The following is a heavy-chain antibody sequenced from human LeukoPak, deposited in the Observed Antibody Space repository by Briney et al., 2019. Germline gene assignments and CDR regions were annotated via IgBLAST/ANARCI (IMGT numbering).Heavy chain of an antibody. J-gene: IGHJ4*02. CDR2: IYYSGST. CDR3: ARGGPYYYDSIDY. Sequence: PSETLSLTCTVSGGSISSYYWSWIRQPPGKGLEWIGYIYYSGSTNYNPSLKSRVTISVDTSKNQFSLKLSSVTAADTAVYYCARGGPYYYDSIDYWGQGTLVTVSS. D-gene: IGHD3-22*01. CDR1: GGSISSYY. V-gene: IGHV4-59*01.